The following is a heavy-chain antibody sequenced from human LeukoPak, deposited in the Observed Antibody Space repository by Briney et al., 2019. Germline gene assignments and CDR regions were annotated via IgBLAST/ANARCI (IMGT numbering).Heavy chain of an antibody. D-gene: IGHD2-2*02. CDR3: ARDRASHCYRWNVDY. V-gene: IGHV3-21*01. CDR2: ISSSSSYI. CDR1: GFTFSSYS. J-gene: IGHJ4*02. Sequence: GGSLRLSCAASGFTFSSYSMNWVRQAPGKGLEWVSSISSSSSYIYYADSVKGRFTISRDNAKNSLYLQMNSLRAEDTAVYYCARDRASHCYRWNVDYCRQGTLVTVSS.